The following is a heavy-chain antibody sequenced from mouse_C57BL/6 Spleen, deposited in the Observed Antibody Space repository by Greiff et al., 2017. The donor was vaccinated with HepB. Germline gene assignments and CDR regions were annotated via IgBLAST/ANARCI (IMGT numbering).Heavy chain of an antibody. J-gene: IGHJ4*01. D-gene: IGHD1-1*01. CDR3: ARDYYGSSLYYYAMDY. Sequence: EVQLQQSVAELVRPGASVKLSCTASGFNIKNTYMHWVKQRPEQGLEWIGRIDPANGNTKYAPKFQGKATITADTSSNTAYLQLSSLTSDDTAIYYCARDYYGSSLYYYAMDYWGQGTSVTVSS. CDR2: IDPANGNT. V-gene: IGHV14-3*01. CDR1: GFNIKNTY.